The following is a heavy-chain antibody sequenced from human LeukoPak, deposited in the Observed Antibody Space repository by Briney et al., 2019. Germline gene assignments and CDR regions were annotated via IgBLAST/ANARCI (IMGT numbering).Heavy chain of an antibody. CDR3: VRDRTKYCSSTSCPLDY. V-gene: IGHV1-2*02. CDR2: INPYSGGT. CDR1: GYSFTGYY. D-gene: IGHD2-2*01. Sequence: ASVKVSCKASGYSFTGYYMHWVRQAPGQGLEWMGWINPYSGGTNYAQKFQGRVTMTRDTSISTAYVELSRLRSDDTAVYYCVRDRTKYCSSTSCPLDYWGQGTLVTVSS. J-gene: IGHJ4*02.